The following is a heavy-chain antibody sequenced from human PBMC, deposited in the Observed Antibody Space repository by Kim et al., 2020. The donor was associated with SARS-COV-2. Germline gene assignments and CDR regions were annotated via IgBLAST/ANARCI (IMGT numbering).Heavy chain of an antibody. D-gene: IGHD4-17*01. V-gene: IGHV1-18*04. Sequence: ASVKVSCKASGYTFTSHGISWVRQAPGQGLEWMGWISAYNGNTNYAQKLQGRVTMTTDTSTSTAYMELRSLRSDDTAVYYCARDRFTTPDFNYYYYGMDVWGQGTTVTVSS. CDR3: ARDRFTTPDFNYYYYGMDV. CDR2: ISAYNGNT. J-gene: IGHJ6*02. CDR1: GYTFTSHG.